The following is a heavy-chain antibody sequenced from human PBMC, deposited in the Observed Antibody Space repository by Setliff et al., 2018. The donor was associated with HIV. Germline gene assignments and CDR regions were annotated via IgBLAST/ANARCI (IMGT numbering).Heavy chain of an antibody. CDR3: ARGVDSSGWYLLTRLDP. Sequence: SETLSLSCAASGFIFSNYAMSWVRQTPGKGLEWIGEIDHSGSTNYNPSLKSRVTISLDTSKNQFSLRLTSVTAADTAVYYCARGVDSSGWYLLTRLDPWGQGVLVTVSS. CDR2: IDHSGST. D-gene: IGHD6-19*01. J-gene: IGHJ5*02. CDR1: GFIFSNYA. V-gene: IGHV4-34*01.